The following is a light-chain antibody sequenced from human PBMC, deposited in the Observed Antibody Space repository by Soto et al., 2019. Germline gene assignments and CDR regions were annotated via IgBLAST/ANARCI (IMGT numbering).Light chain of an antibody. Sequence: IRMTQSPSSFSASTGDRVTITCLASQTISSWLAWYQQKPGKAPKLLIYKASTLKSGVPSRFSGSGSGTEFTLTISSLQPDDFATYYCQHYNSYSEAFGQGTKVDIK. CDR1: QTISSW. CDR3: QHYNSYSEA. V-gene: IGKV1-5*03. J-gene: IGKJ1*01. CDR2: KAS.